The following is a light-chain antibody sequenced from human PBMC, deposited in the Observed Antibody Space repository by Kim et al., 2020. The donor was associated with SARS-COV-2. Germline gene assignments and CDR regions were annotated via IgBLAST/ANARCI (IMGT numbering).Light chain of an antibody. CDR2: GAS. V-gene: IGKV3-20*01. CDR3: KQYGSSPPT. J-gene: IGKJ1*01. Sequence: EIVLTQSPGTLSLSPGERATLSCRASQIISSSYLAWYQQKPGQAPKVLIYGASRRATGIPDRFSGSGSGTDFTLTISRLEPEDFAVYYCKQYGSSPPTFGQGTKVEIK. CDR1: QIISSSY.